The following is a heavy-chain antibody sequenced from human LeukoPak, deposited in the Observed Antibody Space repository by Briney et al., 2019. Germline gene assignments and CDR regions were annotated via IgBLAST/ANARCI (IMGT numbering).Heavy chain of an antibody. CDR1: GFTFSSYS. CDR2: ISSSSSYI. V-gene: IGHV3-21*01. CDR3: ARAPLHLAMYHYLDY. Sequence: PGGSLRLSCVVSGFTFSSYSVNWVRQSPGKGLEWVSYISSSSSYIHYADSVKGRFTISRDNAKKSLYLQMNSLRAEDTAVYYCARAPLHLAMYHYLDYWGQGTLVTVSS. D-gene: IGHD2-2*01. J-gene: IGHJ4*02.